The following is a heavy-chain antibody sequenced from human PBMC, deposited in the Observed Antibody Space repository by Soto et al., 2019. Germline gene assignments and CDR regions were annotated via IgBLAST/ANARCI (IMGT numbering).Heavy chain of an antibody. Sequence: GGSLRLSCAASGFTFSSYSMNWVRQAPGKGLEWVSSITSSRSNIYYADSVKGRFTISRDNSKNTLYLQMNSLRAEDTAVYYCAKVPGYSSGWYSEPPFELDYWGQGTLVTVSS. CDR1: GFTFSSYS. CDR2: ITSSRSNI. V-gene: IGHV3-21*01. J-gene: IGHJ4*02. CDR3: AKVPGYSSGWYSEPPFELDY. D-gene: IGHD6-19*01.